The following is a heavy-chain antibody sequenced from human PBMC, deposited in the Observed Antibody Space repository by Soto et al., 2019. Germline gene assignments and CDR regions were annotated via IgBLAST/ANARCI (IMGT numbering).Heavy chain of an antibody. Sequence: QVQLVESGGGVVQPGRSLRLSCAASGFTFSSYAMHWVRQAPGKGLEWVAGISYDGSNKYYADSVKGRFTISRDNSKNTLYMQVNSLRAEDTAVYYCARVGVVVVAATLLGDIDYWGQGTLVTVSS. J-gene: IGHJ4*02. CDR1: GFTFSSYA. CDR2: ISYDGSNK. CDR3: ARVGVVVVAATLLGDIDY. V-gene: IGHV3-30-3*01. D-gene: IGHD2-15*01.